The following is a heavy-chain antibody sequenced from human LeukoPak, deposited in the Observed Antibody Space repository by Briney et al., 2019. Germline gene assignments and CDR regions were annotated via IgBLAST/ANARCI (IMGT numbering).Heavy chain of an antibody. CDR2: IIPIFGIA. J-gene: IGHJ4*02. V-gene: IGHV1-69*04. CDR3: ARELRVRWFGESLDY. D-gene: IGHD3-10*01. CDR1: GGTFSSYA. Sequence: GSSVKVSCKASGGTFSSYAISWVRQAPGQGLEWMGRIIPIFGIANYAQEFQGRVTITADKSTSTAYMELSSLRSEDTAVYYCARELRVRWFGESLDYWGQGTLVTVSS.